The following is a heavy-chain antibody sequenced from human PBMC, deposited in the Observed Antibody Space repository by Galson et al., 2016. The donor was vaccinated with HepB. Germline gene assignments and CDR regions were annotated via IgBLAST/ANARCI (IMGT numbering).Heavy chain of an antibody. J-gene: IGHJ4*02. CDR3: AREDPRIAAAILDS. D-gene: IGHD6-25*01. CDR1: GFTFSRSG. CDR2: XXYXXXNK. V-gene: IGHV3-33*08. Sequence: SLRLSCAGSGFTFSRSGMHWVRQAPGKGLXXVAXXXYXXXNKYYADSVKGRITISRDNSRNTLFLQMNRLRAEDTGLYYCAREDPRIAAAILDSWGQGTLVTVSS.